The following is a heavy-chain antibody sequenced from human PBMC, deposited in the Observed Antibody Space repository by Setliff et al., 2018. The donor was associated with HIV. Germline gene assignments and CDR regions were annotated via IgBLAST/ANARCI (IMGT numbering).Heavy chain of an antibody. D-gene: IGHD5-12*01. CDR3: LVAVEEDV. V-gene: IGHV3-23*02. Sequence: GGSLRLSCAASGFTFDDYGMSWVRQAPGKGLEWVSTISGGGGTTYDGDSVKGRFTSSRDNSKNSLYLQMNSLRAEDTAVYYCLVAVEEDVWGKGTTVTVSS. CDR2: ISGGGGTT. CDR1: GFTFDDYG. J-gene: IGHJ6*04.